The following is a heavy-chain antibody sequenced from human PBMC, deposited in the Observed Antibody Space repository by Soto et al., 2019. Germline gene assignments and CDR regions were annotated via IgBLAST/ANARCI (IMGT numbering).Heavy chain of an antibody. CDR3: ARGDRGTITIIVVVRGWFDP. V-gene: IGHV4-34*01. J-gene: IGHJ5*02. D-gene: IGHD3-22*01. Sequence: QVQLQQWGAGLLKPSETLSLTCAVYGGSFSGYYWSWIRQPPGKGLEWIGEINHSGSTNYNPSLKSRVTISVDTSKNQFSLKLSSVTAADTAVYYCARGDRGTITIIVVVRGWFDPWGQGTLVTVSS. CDR1: GGSFSGYY. CDR2: INHSGST.